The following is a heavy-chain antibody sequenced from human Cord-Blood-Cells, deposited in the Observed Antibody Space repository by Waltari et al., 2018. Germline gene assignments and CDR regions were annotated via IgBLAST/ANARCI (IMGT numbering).Heavy chain of an antibody. CDR2: IIPIFGTA. Sequence: QAQLVQSGAEVKKPESSLRVSGEASLGTFTTTALSWVRPAPGQGLEWMGGIIPIFGTANYAQKFQGRVTITADESTSTAYMELSSLRSEDTAVYYCARCRIAAAEQLFNWFDPWGQGTLVTVSS. D-gene: IGHD6-13*01. J-gene: IGHJ5*02. CDR3: ARCRIAAAEQLFNWFDP. CDR1: LGTFTTTA. V-gene: IGHV1-69*01.